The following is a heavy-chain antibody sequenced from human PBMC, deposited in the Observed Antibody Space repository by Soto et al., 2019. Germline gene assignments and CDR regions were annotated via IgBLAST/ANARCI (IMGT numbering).Heavy chain of an antibody. V-gene: IGHV4-59*12. D-gene: IGHD2-2*03. CDR1: GGSIDSYY. CDR2: ISDSGTT. Sequence: QVELQQSGPGLVKASETLSLSCTVFGGSIDSYYWSWIRQAPGKGLEGIGHISDSGTTNYNPSLGSRVTMSVDTSRKLFSLKLSSVTAADTAVYVCARDRWMSRANWFDPWGPGTLVTVSS. CDR3: ARDRWMSRANWFDP. J-gene: IGHJ5*02.